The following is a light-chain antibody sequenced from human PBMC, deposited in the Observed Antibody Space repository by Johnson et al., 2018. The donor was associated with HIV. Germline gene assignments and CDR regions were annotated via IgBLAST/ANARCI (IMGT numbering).Light chain of an antibody. J-gene: IGLJ1*01. Sequence: QSVLTQPPSVSAAPGQKVTISCSGSSSNIGNNYVSWYQQLPGTAPKLLIYENNKRPSGIPDRFSGSKSGTSATLGITGLQTGDDADYYCGTWDSSLSAYVFGPGTKVTVL. CDR3: GTWDSSLSAYV. CDR2: ENN. V-gene: IGLV1-51*02. CDR1: SSNIGNNY.